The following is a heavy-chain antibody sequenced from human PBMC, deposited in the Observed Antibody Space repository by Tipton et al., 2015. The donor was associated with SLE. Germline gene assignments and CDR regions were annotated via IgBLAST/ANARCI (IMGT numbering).Heavy chain of an antibody. CDR3: ARTRETRHFDL. J-gene: IGHJ2*01. V-gene: IGHV3-11*03. D-gene: IGHD1-26*01. CDR2: ISSSSYT. Sequence: SLRLSCAASGFTFSDYYMSWIRQAPGKGLEWVSYISSSSYTNYADSVKGRFTISRDNAKNSLYLQMNSLRAEDTAVYYCARTRETRHFDLWGRGTLVTVSS. CDR1: GFTFSDYY.